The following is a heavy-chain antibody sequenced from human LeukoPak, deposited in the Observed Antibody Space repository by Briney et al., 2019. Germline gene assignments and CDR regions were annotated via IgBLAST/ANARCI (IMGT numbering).Heavy chain of an antibody. Sequence: SETLSLTCTVSGGSISTYYWSWIRQRAGKGLEWIGRIYTSGSTNYNPSLKSRVTMSVGTSKNQFSLKLSSVTAADTAVYYCATHVYYDSSGYYYDYYYMDVWGKGTTVTVSS. D-gene: IGHD3-22*01. V-gene: IGHV4-4*07. CDR3: ATHVYYDSSGYYYDYYYMDV. J-gene: IGHJ6*03. CDR2: IYTSGST. CDR1: GGSISTYY.